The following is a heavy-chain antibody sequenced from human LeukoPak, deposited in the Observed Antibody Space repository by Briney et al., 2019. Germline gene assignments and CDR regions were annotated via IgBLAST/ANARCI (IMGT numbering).Heavy chain of an antibody. J-gene: IGHJ4*02. CDR1: GFTVSSNY. CDR3: ARVHSGSYWGYYFDY. CDR2: IYSGGST. V-gene: IGHV3-53*01. D-gene: IGHD1-26*01. Sequence: PGGSLRLSCAASGFTVSSNYMSWVRQAPGKGLEWVSVIYSGGSTYYADSVKGRFTISRDNSKNTLYLQMNSLRAEDTAVYYCARVHSGSYWGYYFDYWGQGTLVTVSS.